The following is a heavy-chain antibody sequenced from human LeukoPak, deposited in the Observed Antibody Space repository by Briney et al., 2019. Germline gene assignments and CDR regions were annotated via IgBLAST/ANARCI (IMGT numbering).Heavy chain of an antibody. CDR3: AGGERGYSYGFDY. V-gene: IGHV4-34*01. CDR1: GGSFSGYY. CDR2: INHSGST. J-gene: IGHJ4*02. D-gene: IGHD5-18*01. Sequence: PSETLSLTCAVYGGSFSGYYWSWIRQPPGKGLEWIGEINHSGSTNYNPSLKSRVTISVDTSKNQFSLKLSSVTAADTAVYYCAGGERGYSYGFDYWGQGTLVTVSS.